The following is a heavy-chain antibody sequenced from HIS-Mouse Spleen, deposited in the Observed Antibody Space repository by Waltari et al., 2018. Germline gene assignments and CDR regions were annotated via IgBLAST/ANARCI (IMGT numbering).Heavy chain of an antibody. J-gene: IGHJ2*01. CDR2: IYYNGDT. CDR3: AREIPYSSSWYDWYFDL. D-gene: IGHD6-13*01. Sequence: QLQLQESGPGLVKPSETLSLTCTVSGGSISSSSYYWGWIRQPPGKGLEWNGSIYYNGDTYLNPSLKGRVTISVDPSKNQFSLKLSSVTAADTAVYYCAREIPYSSSWYDWYFDLWGRGTLVTVSS. V-gene: IGHV4-39*07. CDR1: GGSISSSSYY.